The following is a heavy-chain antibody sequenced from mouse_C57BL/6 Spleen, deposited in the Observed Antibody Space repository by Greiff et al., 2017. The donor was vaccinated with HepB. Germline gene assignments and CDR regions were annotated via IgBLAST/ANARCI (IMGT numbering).Heavy chain of an antibody. J-gene: IGHJ4*01. V-gene: IGHV1-18*01. CDR3: ARFPPDYGSSYYYAMDY. Sequence: LVEPGASVKIPCKASGYTFTDYNMDWVKQSHGKSLEWIGDINPNNGGTIYNQKFKGKATLTVDKSSSTAYMELRSLTSEDTAVYYCARFPPDYGSSYYYAMDYWGQGTSVTVSS. CDR2: INPNNGGT. CDR1: GYTFTDYN. D-gene: IGHD1-1*01.